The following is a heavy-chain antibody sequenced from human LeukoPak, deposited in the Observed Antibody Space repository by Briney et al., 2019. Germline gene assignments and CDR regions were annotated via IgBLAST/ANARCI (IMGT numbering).Heavy chain of an antibody. Sequence: SETLSLTCAVYGGSFSGYYWSWIRQSPGKGLEWIGEINHSGSTNYNPSLKSRVTISVDTSKNQFSLKPTSVTAADTAVYYCARPLGQGNEYGMDVWGQGTTVTVSS. D-gene: IGHD1-1*01. J-gene: IGHJ6*02. CDR1: GGSFSGYY. V-gene: IGHV4-34*01. CDR2: INHSGST. CDR3: ARPLGQGNEYGMDV.